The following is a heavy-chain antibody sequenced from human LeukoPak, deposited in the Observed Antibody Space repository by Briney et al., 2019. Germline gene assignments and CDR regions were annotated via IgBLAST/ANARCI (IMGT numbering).Heavy chain of an antibody. CDR3: ARHGSYSSGWYPYYFDY. J-gene: IGHJ4*02. Sequence: PSETLSLTCTVSGGSISSSSDYWGWIRQPPGKGLEWIGSLYYSGSTYCNPSLKSRVTISVDTSKNQFSLKLSSVTAADTAVYYCARHGSYSSGWYPYYFDYWGQGTLVTVSS. D-gene: IGHD6-19*01. CDR2: LYYSGST. CDR1: GGSISSSSDY. V-gene: IGHV4-39*01.